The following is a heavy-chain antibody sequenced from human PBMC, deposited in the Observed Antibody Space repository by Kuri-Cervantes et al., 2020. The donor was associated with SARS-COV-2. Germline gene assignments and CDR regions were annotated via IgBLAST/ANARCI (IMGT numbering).Heavy chain of an antibody. V-gene: IGHV3-30*19. D-gene: IGHD2-15*01. CDR2: ISYDGSNK. Sequence: GGSLRLSCRVSGFNMYDYGMAWVRQAPGKGLEWVAVISYDGSNKYFAESVKGRFTISRDNSKNTLYLQMSSLRAEDTAMYYCARDRIGVHDSWGQGTLVTVSS. CDR3: ARDRIGVHDS. CDR1: GFNMYDYG. J-gene: IGHJ4*02.